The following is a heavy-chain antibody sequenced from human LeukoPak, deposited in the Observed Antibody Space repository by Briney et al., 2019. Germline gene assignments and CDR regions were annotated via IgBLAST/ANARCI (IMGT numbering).Heavy chain of an antibody. Sequence: GGSLRLSCAASGSSSYSLNWVRQAPGKGLEWVSSISSGSDYIYYADSVKGRFTISRDNAKNSLYLQMNSLRAGDTAIYYCARDPWGTHAFWGQGTLVTVSS. CDR3: ARDPWGTHAF. CDR1: GSSSYS. V-gene: IGHV3-21*01. CDR2: ISSGSDYI. J-gene: IGHJ4*02. D-gene: IGHD3-16*01.